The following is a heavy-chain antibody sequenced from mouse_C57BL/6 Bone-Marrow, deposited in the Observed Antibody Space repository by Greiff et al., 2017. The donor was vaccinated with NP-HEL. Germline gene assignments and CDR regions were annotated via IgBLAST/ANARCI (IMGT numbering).Heavy chain of an antibody. Sequence: QVQLQQPGTELVKPGASVKLSCKASGYTFTSYWMHWVKQRPGHGLEWIGNINPSNGGTNYNEKFKSKATMTVDKSSSTAYMQLSSRTSEDSAVYYCGRGDYDGAMDYWGQGTSVTVSS. D-gene: IGHD2-4*01. V-gene: IGHV1-53*01. J-gene: IGHJ4*01. CDR1: GYTFTSYW. CDR3: GRGDYDGAMDY. CDR2: INPSNGGT.